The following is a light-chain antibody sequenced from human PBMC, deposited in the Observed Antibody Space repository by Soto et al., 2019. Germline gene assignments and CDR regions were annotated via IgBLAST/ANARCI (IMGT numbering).Light chain of an antibody. CDR3: QQRSNWPLT. J-gene: IGKJ5*01. Sequence: EIVLTQSPGTLSLSPGERATLSCRASQSVASRNLAWYQQRSGQAPRLLIYGTSSRAIHTPDRFSGSGSGTDFTLTISDLEPEDFAVYYCQQRSNWPLTFGQGTRLEIK. V-gene: IGKV3D-20*02. CDR1: QSVASRN. CDR2: GTS.